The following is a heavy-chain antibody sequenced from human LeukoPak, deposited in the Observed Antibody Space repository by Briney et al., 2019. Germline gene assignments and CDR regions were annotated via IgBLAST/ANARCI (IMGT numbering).Heavy chain of an antibody. CDR3: ARGGGYTFGGVIPFDY. D-gene: IGHD3-16*02. J-gene: IGHJ4*02. CDR1: GGSFSGYY. CDR2: INHSGST. Sequence: SETLSLTCAVYGGSFSGYYWSWIRQPPGRGLEWIGEINHSGSTNYNPSLKSRVTISVDRSKNQFSLKLSSVTAADTAVYYCARGGGYTFGGVIPFDYWGQGTLVTVSS. V-gene: IGHV4-34*01.